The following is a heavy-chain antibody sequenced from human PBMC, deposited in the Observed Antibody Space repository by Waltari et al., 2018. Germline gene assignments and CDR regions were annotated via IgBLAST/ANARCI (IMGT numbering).Heavy chain of an antibody. D-gene: IGHD3-10*01. Sequence: EVQLVQSGAEMKKPGESLKISCQGSGYNFSNYWIGWVRQMPGKGLEWMGSVYPGNSDRIYSPSFHGRVAISADTATNIASLYWSSLKTSDTAIYYCARGDGANWGQGTLVTVSS. CDR1: GYNFSNYW. CDR2: VYPGNSDR. CDR3: ARGDGAN. J-gene: IGHJ4*02. V-gene: IGHV5-51*01.